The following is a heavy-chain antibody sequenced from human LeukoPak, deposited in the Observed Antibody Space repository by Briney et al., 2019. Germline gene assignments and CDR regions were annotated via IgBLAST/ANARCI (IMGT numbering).Heavy chain of an antibody. CDR3: AKERDGDYVRYTHY. J-gene: IGHJ4*02. CDR1: GFTFSSYA. D-gene: IGHD4-17*01. Sequence: GGSLRLSCAASGFTFSSYAMSWVRQAPGKGLEWVSAISGSGGSTYYADSVKGRFTISRDNSKDTLYLQLSSLRVDDTAVYHCAKERDGDYVRYTHYWGQGTLVTVSS. V-gene: IGHV3-23*01. CDR2: ISGSGGST.